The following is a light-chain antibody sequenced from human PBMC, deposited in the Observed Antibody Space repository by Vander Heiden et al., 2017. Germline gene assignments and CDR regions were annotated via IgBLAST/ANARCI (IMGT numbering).Light chain of an antibody. CDR3: QSYDSSLSV. Sequence: QSAPTRAPALSGAAGQRVTISCTGSSSNIGAGYDVHGYQQLPGTAPKLLIYGNSNRPSGVPDRFSGSKSGTSASLAITGLQAEDEADYYCQSYDSSLSVFGGGTKLTVL. V-gene: IGLV1-40*01. J-gene: IGLJ3*02. CDR1: SSNIGAGYD. CDR2: GNS.